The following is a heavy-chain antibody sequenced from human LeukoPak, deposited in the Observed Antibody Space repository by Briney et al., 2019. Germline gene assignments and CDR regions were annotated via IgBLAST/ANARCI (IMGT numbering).Heavy chain of an antibody. J-gene: IGHJ4*02. CDR2: IYYSGST. CDR1: GGSISSSSYY. D-gene: IGHD2-15*01. Sequence: SETLSLTCTVSGGSISSSSYYWGWIRQPPGKGLEWFGSIYYSGSTYYNPSLKRRVTISVDTSKNQFSLKLSSVTAADTAVYYCARVVVTYYFDYWGQGTLVTVSS. CDR3: ARVVVTYYFDY. V-gene: IGHV4-39*01.